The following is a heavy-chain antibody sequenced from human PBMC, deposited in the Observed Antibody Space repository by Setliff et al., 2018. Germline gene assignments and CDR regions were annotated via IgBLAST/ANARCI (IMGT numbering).Heavy chain of an antibody. J-gene: IGHJ2*01. CDR3: ARSQVVFAISAPVWYFEL. Sequence: SETLSLTCVVYGGSFSGYQWSWIRQSPGKGPEWLGEIDHSGSTNYNPSLKSRVSMSVEKSKNQFSLNLTSVTATDSAVYYCARSQVVFAISAPVWYFELWGRGTQVTVSS. CDR1: GGSFSGYQ. D-gene: IGHD2-21*01. CDR2: IDHSGST. V-gene: IGHV4-34*01.